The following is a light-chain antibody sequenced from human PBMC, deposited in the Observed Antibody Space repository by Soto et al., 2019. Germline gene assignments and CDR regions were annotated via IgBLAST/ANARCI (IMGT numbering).Light chain of an antibody. CDR2: GAS. J-gene: IGKJ5*01. CDR3: QQYGSSAPIT. CDR1: QSVSSS. V-gene: IGKV3-20*01. Sequence: EVVMTQSPATLSVSPGERATLSCRASQSVSSSLAWYQQKPGQAPRLLIYGASNRATGIPDRFSGSGSETDFTLTISRLEPEDFALYYCQQYGSSAPITFGQGTRLEIK.